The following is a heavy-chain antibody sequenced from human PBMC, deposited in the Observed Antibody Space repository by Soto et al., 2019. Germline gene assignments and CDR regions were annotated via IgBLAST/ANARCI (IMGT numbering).Heavy chain of an antibody. CDR2: ITSSPTGNTI. V-gene: IGHV3-48*02. Sequence: LRLSCAASGFTFSRYSMNWVRQAPGKGLEWVSYITSSPTGNTIYYADSVKGRFTVSRDDVKNSLFLQMNSLSDEDTAVYYCASVSACRGGSCFAAPSRSFEFWGQRTLVNVS. J-gene: IGHJ4*02. CDR1: GFTFSRYS. CDR3: ASVSACRGGSCFAAPSRSFEF. D-gene: IGHD2-15*01.